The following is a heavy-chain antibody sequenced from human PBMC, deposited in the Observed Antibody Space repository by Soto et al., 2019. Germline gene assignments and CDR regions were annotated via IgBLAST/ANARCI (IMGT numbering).Heavy chain of an antibody. CDR2: INPNSGGT. J-gene: IGHJ6*02. Sequence: GASVKVSCKASGYTFTGYYMHWVRQAPGQGLEWMGWINPNSGGTNYAQKFQGRVTMTRDTSISTAYMELSRLRSDDTAVYYCARDLGQAYCSSTSCHPFYYYYGMDVWGQGTTVTVSS. V-gene: IGHV1-2*02. D-gene: IGHD2-2*01. CDR1: GYTFTGYY. CDR3: ARDLGQAYCSSTSCHPFYYYYGMDV.